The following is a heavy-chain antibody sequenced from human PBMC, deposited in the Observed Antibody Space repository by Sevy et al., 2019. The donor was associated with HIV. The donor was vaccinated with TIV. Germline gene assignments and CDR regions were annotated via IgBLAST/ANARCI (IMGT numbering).Heavy chain of an antibody. D-gene: IGHD3-22*01. CDR2: IYGSSGGT. CDR3: AGGRYDSSGSFDAFDI. Sequence: GGSLRLPCKPSGFTFIIYAMSWVRQAPGKGLEWVSTIYGSSGGTYYADSVKGRFTISRDNSKNTLYLQMNSLRTEDTAVYYCAGGRYDSSGSFDAFDIWGQGTMVTVSS. J-gene: IGHJ3*02. CDR1: GFTFIIYA. V-gene: IGHV3-23*01.